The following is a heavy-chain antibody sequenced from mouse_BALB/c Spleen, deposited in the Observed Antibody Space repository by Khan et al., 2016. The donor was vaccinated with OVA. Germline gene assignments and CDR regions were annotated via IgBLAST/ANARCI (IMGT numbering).Heavy chain of an antibody. CDR3: ARRGAAFCSDYGGAMDY. CDR2: INTHSGVP. J-gene: IGHJ4*01. V-gene: IGHV9-4*02. CDR1: GYTFTTAG. Sequence: QIQLVQSGPELKKPGETVRISCKASGYTFTTAGMQWVQQMPGKGLKWIGWINTHSGVPKYAEDFQGRFAFSLETSASTVYLQLTNLNNEDTATYFGARRGAAFCSDYGGAMDYWGQGTSVTVSS. D-gene: IGHD2-5*01.